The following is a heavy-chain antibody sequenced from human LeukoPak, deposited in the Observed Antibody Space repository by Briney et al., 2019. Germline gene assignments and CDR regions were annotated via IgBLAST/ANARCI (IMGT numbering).Heavy chain of an antibody. CDR2: IYPGDSAH. V-gene: IGHV5-51*01. J-gene: IGHJ4*02. D-gene: IGHD3-16*01. CDR1: GYSFTTYW. CDR3: AMGWRGTYDPAVY. Sequence: GESLKISCKGSGYSFTTYWIGWVRQMPGKGLGWVAIIYPGDSAHRYRPPFQGQVPTSVDKSITPAYLQWGNLKASDTAIYYCAMGWRGTYDPAVYWSQGTLVTVSS.